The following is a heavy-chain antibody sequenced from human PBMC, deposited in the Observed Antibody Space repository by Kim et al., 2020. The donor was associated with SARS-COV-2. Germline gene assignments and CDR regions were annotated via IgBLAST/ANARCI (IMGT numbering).Heavy chain of an antibody. CDR3: AKGREATNYYYYGMDV. CDR2: ISGSGGNT. Sequence: GGSLRLSCAASGFTFSTYGMTWIRQAPGKGLEWVSTISGSGGNTNYADSVRGRFIISRDNSKNTLSLQMNSLRAEDMAVYYCAKGREATNYYYYGMDVWGQGTTVTVSS. J-gene: IGHJ6*02. V-gene: IGHV3-23*01. D-gene: IGHD1-26*01. CDR1: GFTFSTYG.